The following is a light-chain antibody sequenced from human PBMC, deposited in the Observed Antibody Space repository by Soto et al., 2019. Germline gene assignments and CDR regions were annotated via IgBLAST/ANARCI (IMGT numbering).Light chain of an antibody. J-gene: IGKJ5*01. V-gene: IGKV3-11*01. CDR1: QSVSSY. CDR3: QQRSNWPPGVIT. Sequence: EIVLTQSPATLSLSPGERATLSCRASQSVSSYLAWYQQKPGQAPGLLIYDASNRATGIPARFSGSGSGTDFTLTISSLEPEDFAVYYCQQRSNWPPGVITFGQGTRLEIK. CDR2: DAS.